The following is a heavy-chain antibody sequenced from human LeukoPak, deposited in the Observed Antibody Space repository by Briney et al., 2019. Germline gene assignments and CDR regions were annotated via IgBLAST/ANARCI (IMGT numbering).Heavy chain of an antibody. V-gene: IGHV4-34*01. CDR3: ARGRLRGRSGGTFDY. Sequence: PSETLSLTCAVNGGSFSAYYWSWIRQPPGKGLEWIGEVNYSGSTNYNPSLKTRVTISEDSSKNQFSLKLSSLTAADTAVYYCARGRLRGRSGGTFDYWGQGTLVTVPS. D-gene: IGHD5-12*01. CDR1: GGSFSAYY. J-gene: IGHJ4*02. CDR2: VNYSGST.